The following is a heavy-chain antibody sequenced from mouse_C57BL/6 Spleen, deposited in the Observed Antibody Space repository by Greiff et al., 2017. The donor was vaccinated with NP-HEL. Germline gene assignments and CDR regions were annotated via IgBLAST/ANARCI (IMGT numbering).Heavy chain of an antibody. CDR2: INYDGSST. J-gene: IGHJ2*01. V-gene: IGHV5-16*01. CDR1: GFTFSDYY. Sequence: EVKLVESEGGLVQPGSSMKLSCTASGFTFSDYYMAWVRQVPEKGLEWVANINYDGSSTYYLDSLKSRFIISRDNAKNILYLQMSSLKSEDTATYYCAREGSNFLLDYWGQGTTLTVSS. CDR3: AREGSNFLLDY. D-gene: IGHD2-5*01.